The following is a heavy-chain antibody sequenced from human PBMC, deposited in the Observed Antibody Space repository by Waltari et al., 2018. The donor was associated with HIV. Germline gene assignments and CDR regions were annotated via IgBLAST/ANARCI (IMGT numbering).Heavy chain of an antibody. Sequence: QVQLLESGGGVVQPGRSLRLSCAASGFTFSSYGMHWVRQAPGKGLEWVAVIWYDGSNKYYADSVKGRFTISRDNSKNTLYLQMNSLRAEDTAVYYCARDRVYYGSGSYSGFADYWGQGTLVTVSS. CDR1: GFTFSSYG. J-gene: IGHJ4*02. CDR2: IWYDGSNK. D-gene: IGHD3-10*01. V-gene: IGHV3-33*01. CDR3: ARDRVYYGSGSYSGFADY.